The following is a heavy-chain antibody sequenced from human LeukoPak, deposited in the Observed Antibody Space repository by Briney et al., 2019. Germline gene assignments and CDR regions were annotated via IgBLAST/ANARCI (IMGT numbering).Heavy chain of an antibody. CDR1: GFTFSDHY. V-gene: IGHV3-74*01. J-gene: IGHJ4*02. CDR3: ARISYDSSGYYDY. Sequence: GGSLRLSCAASGFTFSDHYMQWVRQGPGTGLVWVSHVNGDGNNTRYADSVKGRFTISRDNAKNTLYLQMNSLRAEDTAVYYCARISYDSSGYYDYWGQGTLVTVSS. CDR2: VNGDGNNT. D-gene: IGHD3-22*01.